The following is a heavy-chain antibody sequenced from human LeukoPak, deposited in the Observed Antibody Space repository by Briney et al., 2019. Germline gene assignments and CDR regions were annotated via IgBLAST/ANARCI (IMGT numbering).Heavy chain of an antibody. CDR1: GGSISSSSYY. J-gene: IGHJ4*02. Sequence: SETLSLTCTVSGGSISSSSYYWGWIRQPPGKGLEWIGSIYYSGSTYYNPSPKSRVTISVDTSKNQFSLKLSSVTAADTAVYYCARVLRGGYSSSWFHEFWYYFDYWGQGTLVTVSS. V-gene: IGHV4-39*01. CDR3: ARVLRGGYSSSWFHEFWYYFDY. D-gene: IGHD6-13*01. CDR2: IYYSGST.